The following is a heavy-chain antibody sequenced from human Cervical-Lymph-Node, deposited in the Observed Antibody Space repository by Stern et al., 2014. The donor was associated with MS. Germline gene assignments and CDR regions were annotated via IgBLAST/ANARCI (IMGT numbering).Heavy chain of an antibody. CDR3: ARMDRGSGSHPDAFDI. J-gene: IGHJ3*02. V-gene: IGHV2-70*01. Sequence: QVTLKESGPALVKPTQNLTLTCTFSGFSLRSSGMCVSWIRQTPGKALEWRALIDWDDDKYYSTSLKTRLTISKDTSKNQVVLSMTNMDPVDTATYYCARMDRGSGSHPDAFDIWGQGTMVTVSS. CDR1: GFSLRSSGMC. CDR2: IDWDDDK. D-gene: IGHD1-26*01.